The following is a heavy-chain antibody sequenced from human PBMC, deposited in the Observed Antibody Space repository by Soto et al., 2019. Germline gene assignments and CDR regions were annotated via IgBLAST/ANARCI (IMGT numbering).Heavy chain of an antibody. D-gene: IGHD3-22*01. CDR3: VREGVYYYDGSGYYGMVV. CDR1: GYTFTSKG. CDR2: ISPYNGNT. V-gene: IGHV1-18*01. Sequence: QAQLVQSGAEVKKPGASVKVSCRASGYTFTSKGMSWVRQAPGQGLEWMGWISPYNGNTNYAQKLQGRVTMTTDTSTSTAYRERRSLRSDDTAVYYCVREGVYYYDGSGYYGMVVWGQGTTVTVSS. J-gene: IGHJ6*02.